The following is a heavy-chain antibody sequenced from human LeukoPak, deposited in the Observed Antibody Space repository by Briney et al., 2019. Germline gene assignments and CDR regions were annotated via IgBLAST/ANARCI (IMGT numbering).Heavy chain of an antibody. CDR2: IYYSGST. V-gene: IGHV4-59*01. CDR3: ARVHASDAFDI. Sequence: SETLSLTCTVSGGSISSYYWSWIRQPPGKGLEWIGYIYYSGSTNYNPSLKSRVTISVDTSKNQFSLKLSSVTAADMAVYYCARVHASDAFDIWGQGTMVTVSS. CDR1: GGSISSYY. J-gene: IGHJ3*02.